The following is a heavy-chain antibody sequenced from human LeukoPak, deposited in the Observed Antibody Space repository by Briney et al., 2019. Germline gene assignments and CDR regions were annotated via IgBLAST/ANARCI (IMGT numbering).Heavy chain of an antibody. CDR1: GYTFTGYY. CDR2: INPNSGGT. Sequence: ASVKVSCKASGYTFTGYYMHWVRLAPGQGLEWMGWINPNSGGTTYAQKFQGRVTMTRDTSISTAYMNLSRLTSDDTALYYCAREPYPPPWYYFDFWGQGTLVTVSS. CDR3: AREPYPPPWYYFDF. D-gene: IGHD2-8*02. V-gene: IGHV1-2*02. J-gene: IGHJ4*02.